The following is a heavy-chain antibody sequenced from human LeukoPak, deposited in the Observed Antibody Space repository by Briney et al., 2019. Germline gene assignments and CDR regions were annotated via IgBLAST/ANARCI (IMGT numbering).Heavy chain of an antibody. V-gene: IGHV3-30*12. Sequence: GRSLRLSCAASGFKFSSYGMHWVRQAPGKGLVWMAVIRYVGSDKYYADSVKGRFTISRDNSQNTMYLQMNSLRAEDTAVYYCARENDYALDYWGQGTLVTVSS. J-gene: IGHJ4*02. CDR2: IRYVGSDK. CDR1: GFKFSSYG. D-gene: IGHD4-17*01. CDR3: ARENDYALDY.